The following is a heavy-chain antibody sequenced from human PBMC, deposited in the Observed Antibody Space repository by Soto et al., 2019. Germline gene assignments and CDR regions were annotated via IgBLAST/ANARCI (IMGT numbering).Heavy chain of an antibody. J-gene: IGHJ6*02. CDR2: INDDSVTT. Sequence: GGSLRLSCAASGFTFSDYVMNWVRQAPGKGLEWVSSINDDSVTTYYADAVKGRFTISRDNSKKILYLQMNSLRADDTAVYFCAKDPNRHPVFYYYGVDVWGQGAPVTVSS. V-gene: IGHV3-23*01. CDR1: GFTFSDYV. CDR3: AKDPNRHPVFYYYGVDV.